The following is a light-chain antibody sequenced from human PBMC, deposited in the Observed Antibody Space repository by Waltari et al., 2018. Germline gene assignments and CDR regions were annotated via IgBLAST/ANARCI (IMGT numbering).Light chain of an antibody. V-gene: IGLV1-44*01. CDR2: SNN. CDR3: AAWDDSLNGHVV. CDR1: SSNIGSNT. J-gene: IGLJ2*01. Sequence: QSVLTQPPSASGTPGQRVTISCSGSSSNIGSNTVNWYQQRPGTAPKLLIYSNNPRPSGVPERFAGSKSGTSASRAISGLQSEDEADYYCAAWDDSLNGHVVFGGGTKLTVL.